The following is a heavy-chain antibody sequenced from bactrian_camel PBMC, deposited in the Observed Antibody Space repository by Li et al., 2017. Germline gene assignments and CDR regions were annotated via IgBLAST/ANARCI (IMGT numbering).Heavy chain of an antibody. CDR3: AVGGYHSGFYTYPEFTY. CDR2: IMEDGRS. Sequence: HVQLVESGGGSVQAGGSLRLSCAASGYTGRLCTMGWYRQAPGKERDMVSTIMEDGRSYYADSVKGRFTISRDNAKNTVYLQMNSLKSEDAALYYCAVGGYHSGFYTYPEFTYWGQGTQVTVS. D-gene: IGHD2*01. J-gene: IGHJ4*01. CDR1: GYTGRLCT. V-gene: IGHV3S53*01.